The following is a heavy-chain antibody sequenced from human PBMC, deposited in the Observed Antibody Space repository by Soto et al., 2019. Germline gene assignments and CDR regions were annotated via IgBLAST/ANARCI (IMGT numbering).Heavy chain of an antibody. D-gene: IGHD3-10*01. Sequence: ASVKVSCEASGYTFTSYDINWVRQATGQGLEWMGWMNPNSGNTGYAQKFQGRVTMTRNTSISTAYMELSSLRSEDTAVFYCAILYGSGSFYYGMDVWGQGTTVTVSS. V-gene: IGHV1-8*01. CDR3: AILYGSGSFYYGMDV. CDR1: GYTFTSYD. J-gene: IGHJ6*02. CDR2: MNPNSGNT.